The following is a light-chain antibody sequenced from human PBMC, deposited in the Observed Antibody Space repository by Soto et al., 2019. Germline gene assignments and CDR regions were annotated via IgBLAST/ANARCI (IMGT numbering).Light chain of an antibody. Sequence: DIQMTQSPSTLSASVGDRVTIARRASQSISAWLAWYQQKPGKAPNLLIYKASTLETGVPSRFSGSGSGTGFTLTISSLQPDDFATYCCQHYDSYSTITFGQGTRLEIK. V-gene: IGKV1-5*03. CDR3: QHYDSYSTIT. CDR2: KAS. CDR1: QSISAW. J-gene: IGKJ5*01.